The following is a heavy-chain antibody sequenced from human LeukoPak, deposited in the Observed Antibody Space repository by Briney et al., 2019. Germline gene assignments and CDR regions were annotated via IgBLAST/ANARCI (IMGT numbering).Heavy chain of an antibody. CDR3: ARQVVPAAIDFDY. V-gene: IGHV4-34*01. D-gene: IGHD2-2*02. J-gene: IGHJ4*02. CDR1: GGSFSEYY. Sequence: PSETLSLTCAVYGGSFSEYYWSWVRQPPGKGLEWIGEMNDSPSASYNPSLKSRVTISVDTPKNQFSLKLSSVTAADTAVYYCARQVVPAAIDFDYWGQGTLVTVSS. CDR2: MNDSPSA.